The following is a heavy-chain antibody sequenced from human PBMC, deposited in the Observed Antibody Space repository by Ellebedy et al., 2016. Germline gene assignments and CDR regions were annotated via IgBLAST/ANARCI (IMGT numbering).Heavy chain of an antibody. CDR2: VNTFSGNT. Sequence: ASVKVSXKASGYTFTTFSIPWVRQVPGQGLEWMGFVNTFSGNTKFAQKFQGRVSMTTDSSTHTAYMDLRSPRSDDTAMYYCAKTSGWGYGENWGQGTLVTVSS. J-gene: IGHJ4*02. V-gene: IGHV1-18*04. CDR3: AKTSGWGYGEN. D-gene: IGHD3-10*01. CDR1: GYTFTTFS.